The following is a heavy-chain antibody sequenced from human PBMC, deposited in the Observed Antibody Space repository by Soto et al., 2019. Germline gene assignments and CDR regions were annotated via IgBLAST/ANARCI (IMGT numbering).Heavy chain of an antibody. CDR2: TRNRANSYTT. V-gene: IGHV3-72*01. CDR1: GFTFSDHY. CDR3: TRSSGSYRYFTL. Sequence: EVQLVESGGGLVQPGGCLRLSCAASGFTFSDHYMDWVRQAPGKVLEWVARTRNRANSYTTEYAASVKGRFTISRDNSKDSLYLQMNSLETEDTAVYYCTRSSGSYRYFTLWGRGTLVTVSS. D-gene: IGHD1-26*01. J-gene: IGHJ2*01.